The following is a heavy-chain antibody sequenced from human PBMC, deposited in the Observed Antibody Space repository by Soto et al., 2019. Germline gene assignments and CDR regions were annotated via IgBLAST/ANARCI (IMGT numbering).Heavy chain of an antibody. D-gene: IGHD1-1*01. CDR2: ISAYNGNT. CDR1: GYTFTSYG. V-gene: IGHV1-18*01. CDR3: ARSITRSQWRYGMDR. Sequence: QVQLVQSGAEVKKPGASVKVSCKASGYTFTSYGISWVRQAPGQGLEWMGWISAYNGNTNYAQKLQGRATMTTDTSTSTAYMELRSPRSHDSAAYYCARSITRSQWRYGMDRWGQGTTVTVSS. J-gene: IGHJ6*02.